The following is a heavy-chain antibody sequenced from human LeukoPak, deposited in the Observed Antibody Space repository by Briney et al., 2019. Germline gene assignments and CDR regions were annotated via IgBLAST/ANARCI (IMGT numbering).Heavy chain of an antibody. CDR3: ARKGPRKPGIAVAISFDP. CDR2: IYYSGST. CDR1: GGSISSSSYY. J-gene: IGHJ5*02. Sequence: SETLSLTCTVSGGSISSSSYYWGWIRQPPGKGLEWTGSIYYSGSTYYNPSLKSRVTISVDTSKNQFSLKLSSVTAADTAVYYCARKGPRKPGIAVAISFDPWGQGTLVTVSS. D-gene: IGHD6-19*01. V-gene: IGHV4-39*07.